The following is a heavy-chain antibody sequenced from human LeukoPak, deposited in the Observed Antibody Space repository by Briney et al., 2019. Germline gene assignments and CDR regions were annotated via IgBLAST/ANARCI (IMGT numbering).Heavy chain of an antibody. V-gene: IGHV4-34*01. Sequence: SETLSLTCAVYGGSFSGYYWSWIRQPPGKGLEWIGEINHSGSTNYNPSLKSRVTISVDTSKNQFSLKLSSVTAADTAVYYCARRGYSYGFRDNWFDPWGQGTLVTVSS. CDR2: INHSGST. CDR1: GGSFSGYY. CDR3: ARRGYSYGFRDNWFDP. D-gene: IGHD5-18*01. J-gene: IGHJ5*02.